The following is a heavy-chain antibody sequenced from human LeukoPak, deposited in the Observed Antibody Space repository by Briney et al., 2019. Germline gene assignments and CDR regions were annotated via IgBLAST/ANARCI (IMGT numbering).Heavy chain of an antibody. CDR2: MNPNSGNT. V-gene: IGHV1-8*01. D-gene: IGHD3-3*01. J-gene: IGHJ1*01. CDR3: ARGRTTAIFGVVIIRAEYFQH. Sequence: ASVKVSCKASGYTFTSYDINWVRQATGQGLEWMGWMNPNSGNTGYAQKFQGRVTMTRNTSISTAYMELSSLRSEDTAVYYCARGRTTAIFGVVIIRAEYFQHWGQGTLVTVSS. CDR1: GYTFTSYD.